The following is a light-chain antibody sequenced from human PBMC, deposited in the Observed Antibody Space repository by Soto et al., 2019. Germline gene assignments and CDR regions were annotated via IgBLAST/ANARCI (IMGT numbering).Light chain of an antibody. Sequence: QSALTQPRSVSGSLGQSVTISCTGTSNDVGDYNYVSWYRQHPGKAPKVMIYDVSKRPSGVPDRFSGSKSGNTASLTISGLQAEDEADYYCCSYAGSYTFYVLGTGTKLTVL. CDR1: SNDVGDYNY. V-gene: IGLV2-11*01. CDR3: CSYAGSYTFYV. J-gene: IGLJ1*01. CDR2: DVS.